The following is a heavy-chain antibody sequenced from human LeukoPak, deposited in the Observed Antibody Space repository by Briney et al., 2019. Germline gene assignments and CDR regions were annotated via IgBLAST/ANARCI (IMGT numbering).Heavy chain of an antibody. Sequence: PGGSLRLSCAASGFTFSSYEMNWVRQAPGKGLEWVSYISTSGNTIYYADSVKGRFTISRDNAKNSLYLQMTSLRAEDTAVYYCASWAFGGVVAPDYWGQGTLVTVSS. CDR3: ASWAFGGVVAPDY. D-gene: IGHD3-16*02. V-gene: IGHV3-48*03. CDR1: GFTFSSYE. J-gene: IGHJ4*02. CDR2: ISTSGNTI.